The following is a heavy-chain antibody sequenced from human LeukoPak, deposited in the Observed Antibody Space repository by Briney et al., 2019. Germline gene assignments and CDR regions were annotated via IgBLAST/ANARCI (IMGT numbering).Heavy chain of an antibody. CDR3: ARDRPTMITFGGVIIAAY. V-gene: IGHV1-8*03. D-gene: IGHD3-16*02. CDR2: MNPNSGNT. J-gene: IGHJ4*02. CDR1: GYTFTSYD. Sequence: ASVKVSCKASGYTFTSYDINWVRQATGQGLEWMGWMNPNSGNTGYAQKFQGRVTITRNTSISTAYLELRSLRSDDTAVYYCARDRPTMITFGGVIIAAYWGQGTLVSVSS.